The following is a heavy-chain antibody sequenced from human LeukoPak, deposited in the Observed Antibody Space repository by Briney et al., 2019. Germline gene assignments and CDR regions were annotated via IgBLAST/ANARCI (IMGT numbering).Heavy chain of an antibody. Sequence: APVKVSCKASGYTFTSYGISWVRQAPGQGLEWMGWISAYNGNTKYAQKLQGRVTMTTDTSTSTAYMELRSLRSDDTAVYYCARDGNIVVVVAATLDYYYYGMDVWGQGTTVTVSS. V-gene: IGHV1-18*01. CDR1: GYTFTSYG. D-gene: IGHD2-15*01. CDR3: ARDGNIVVVVAATLDYYYYGMDV. J-gene: IGHJ6*02. CDR2: ISAYNGNT.